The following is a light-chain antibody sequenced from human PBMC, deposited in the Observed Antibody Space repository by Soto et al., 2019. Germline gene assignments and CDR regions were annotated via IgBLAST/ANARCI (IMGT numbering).Light chain of an antibody. J-gene: IGLJ2*01. Sequence: QSALTQPPSASGSPGQSVTISCTGTSSDVGGYNYVSWYQQHPGKAPTLMIYEVSRGPSGVPDRFSGSKSGNTASLTVSGLQTEDEADYYCSSYAGSNNVVFGGGTKLTVL. CDR3: SSYAGSNNVV. CDR2: EVS. V-gene: IGLV2-8*01. CDR1: SSDVGGYNY.